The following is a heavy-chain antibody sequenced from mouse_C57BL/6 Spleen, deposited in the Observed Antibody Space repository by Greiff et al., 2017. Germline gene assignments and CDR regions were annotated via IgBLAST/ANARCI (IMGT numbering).Heavy chain of an antibody. CDR1: GYTFTSYW. V-gene: IGHV1-64*01. CDR3: ARRGDYYAMDY. J-gene: IGHJ4*01. CDR2: IHPNSGST. Sequence: VQLQQPGAELVKPGASVKLSCKASGYTFTSYWMHWVKQRPGQGLEWIGMIHPNSGSTNYNEKFKSKATLTVDKSSSTAYMQLSSLTSEDSAVYDCARRGDYYAMDYWGQGTSVTVSS.